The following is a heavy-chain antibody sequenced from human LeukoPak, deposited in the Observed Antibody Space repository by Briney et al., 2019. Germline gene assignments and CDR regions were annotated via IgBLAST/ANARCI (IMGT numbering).Heavy chain of an antibody. J-gene: IGHJ5*02. CDR3: ARGGVGPTTNWFDP. CDR2: FTHVGDT. CDR1: GGSFSGNY. V-gene: IGHV4-34*01. D-gene: IGHD1-26*01. Sequence: SETLSLTCAVSGGSFSGNYWTWIRQPPGKGLEWVGEFTHVGDTNYNPSLKNRVSISVDTSENQFSLRLTSVTAADTAVFYCARGGVGPTTNWFDPWGQGTLVTVSS.